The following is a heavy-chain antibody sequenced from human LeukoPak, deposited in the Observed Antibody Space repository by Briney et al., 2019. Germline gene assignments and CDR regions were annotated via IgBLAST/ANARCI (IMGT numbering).Heavy chain of an antibody. V-gene: IGHV1-8*02. CDR3: ARARRSINAAARPYYFDY. CDR1: GYTFTSYD. CDR2: MNPNSGNT. Sequence: GASVKVSCKASGYTFTSYDINWVRQATGQGLEWMGWMNPNSGNTGYAQKFQGRVTITRNTSISTAYMELSSLRSEDTAVYYCARARRSINAAARPYYFDYWGQGTLVTVSS. J-gene: IGHJ4*02. D-gene: IGHD6-6*01.